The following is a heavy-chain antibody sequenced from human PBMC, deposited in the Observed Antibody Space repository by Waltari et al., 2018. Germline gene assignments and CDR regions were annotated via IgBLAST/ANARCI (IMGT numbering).Heavy chain of an antibody. Sequence: EVQLVESGGGLVQPGGSLRLSCAASGFTFSSYEMNWVRQAPGKGLEWVSYISSSGSTIYHADSVKGRFTISRDNAKNSLYLQMTSLRAEDTAAYYCARPVEYSSSWVGRNWFDPWGQGTLVTVSS. D-gene: IGHD6-6*01. CDR2: ISSSGSTI. V-gene: IGHV3-48*03. CDR3: ARPVEYSSSWVGRNWFDP. CDR1: GFTFSSYE. J-gene: IGHJ5*02.